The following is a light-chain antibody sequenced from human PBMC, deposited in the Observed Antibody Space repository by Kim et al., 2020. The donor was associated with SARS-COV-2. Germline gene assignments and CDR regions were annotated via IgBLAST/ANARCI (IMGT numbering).Light chain of an antibody. CDR1: SSNIGTGYD. CDR2: ANT. J-gene: IGLJ2*01. Sequence: RVPIPCTGSSSNIGTGYDVHWYQQLPGTAPKLLIYANTNRPSGVPDRFSASKSGTSASLAITGLQAEDEADYYCQSYDSSLSGSVFGGGTQLTVL. V-gene: IGLV1-40*01. CDR3: QSYDSSLSGSV.